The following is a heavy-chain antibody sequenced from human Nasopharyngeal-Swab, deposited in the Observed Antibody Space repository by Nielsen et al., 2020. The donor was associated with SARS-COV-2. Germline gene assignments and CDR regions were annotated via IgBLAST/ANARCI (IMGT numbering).Heavy chain of an antibody. CDR2: INHSGST. V-gene: IGHV4-34*01. D-gene: IGHD3-10*01. Sequence: RQAPGKGLEWIGEINHSGSTNYNPSLKSRVTISVDTSKNQFSLKLSSVTAADTAVYYCAGGQAYYYGSGSRYCYYYYMDVWGKGTTVTVSS. CDR3: AGGQAYYYGSGSRYCYYYYMDV. J-gene: IGHJ6*03.